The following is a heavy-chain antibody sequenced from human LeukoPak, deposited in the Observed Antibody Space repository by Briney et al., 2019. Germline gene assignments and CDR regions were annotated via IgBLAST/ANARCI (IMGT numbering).Heavy chain of an antibody. J-gene: IGHJ4*02. V-gene: IGHV4-59*01. CDR1: GGSISNYY. CDR3: ARSYYYGSGSYGLDY. Sequence: SETLSLTCTVSGGSISNYYWNWIRQPPGKGLEWIGYILSSGSTHHNPSLTSRISLSVDTSKNQFSLKLSSVTAADTAVYYCARSYYYGSGSYGLDYWGQGTLVTVSS. D-gene: IGHD3-10*01. CDR2: ILSSGST.